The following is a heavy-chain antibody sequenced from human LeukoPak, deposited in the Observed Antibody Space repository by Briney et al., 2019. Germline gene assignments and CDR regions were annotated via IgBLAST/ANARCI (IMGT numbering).Heavy chain of an antibody. CDR2: IYYCGRH. Sequence: SQTMSPASIVYGRSISSHYSRWVRPPAGNVIEWIGYIYYCGRHNYNPSLKTRVTISVDTCKNQFSLKLSSVTAADTAVYYCARGYIAVDPYYFDYWGQGTLVTVSS. CDR1: GRSISSHY. CDR3: ARGYIAVDPYYFDY. D-gene: IGHD6-19*01. V-gene: IGHV4-59*11. J-gene: IGHJ4*02.